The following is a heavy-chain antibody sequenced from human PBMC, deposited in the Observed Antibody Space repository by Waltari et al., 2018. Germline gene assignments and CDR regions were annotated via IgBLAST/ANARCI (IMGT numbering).Heavy chain of an antibody. CDR3: ARLNYYYGSGGLDY. V-gene: IGHV5-10-1*03. CDR1: GYSFTSYW. D-gene: IGHD3-10*01. CDR2: IDPSEYYT. Sequence: EVQLVQSGAEVKKPGESLRISCKGSGYSFTSYWISWVRQLPGKGLEWRGRIDPSEYYTNYSPAFQGHGTSSADKSISTAYLQWSSLKASDTAMYYCARLNYYYGSGGLDYWGQGTLVTVSS. J-gene: IGHJ4*02.